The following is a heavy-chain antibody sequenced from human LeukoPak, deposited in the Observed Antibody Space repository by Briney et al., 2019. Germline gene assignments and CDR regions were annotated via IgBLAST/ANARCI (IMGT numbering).Heavy chain of an antibody. CDR2: IRSKAYGGTT. Sequence: GGSLRLSCTASGFTFGDYTMNWVRQAPSKGLEWVGFIRSKAYGGTTEYAASVKGRFTISRDDSKSIAYLQMNSLKTEDTAVYYCTSSIAAAGTRWFDPWGQGTLVTVSS. CDR3: TSSIAAAGTRWFDP. J-gene: IGHJ5*02. CDR1: GFTFGDYT. V-gene: IGHV3-49*04. D-gene: IGHD6-13*01.